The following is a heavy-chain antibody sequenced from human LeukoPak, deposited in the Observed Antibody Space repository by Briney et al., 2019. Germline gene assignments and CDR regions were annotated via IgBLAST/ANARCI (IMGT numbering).Heavy chain of an antibody. Sequence: GRSLRLSCAASGFTFSSYGMHWVRQAPGKGLEWVSSISSSSSYIYYADSVKGRFTISRDNAKNSLYLQMNSLRAEDTAVYYCASKITFGGVHGDVWGQGTTVTVSS. CDR2: ISSSSSYI. V-gene: IGHV3-21*01. CDR1: GFTFSSYG. CDR3: ASKITFGGVHGDV. D-gene: IGHD3-16*01. J-gene: IGHJ6*02.